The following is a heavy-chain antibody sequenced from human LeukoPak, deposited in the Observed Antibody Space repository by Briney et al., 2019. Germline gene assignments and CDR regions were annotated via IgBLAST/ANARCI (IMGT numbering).Heavy chain of an antibody. CDR1: GFTFSSYA. J-gene: IGHJ4*02. V-gene: IGHV3-23*01. CDR3: AKDPSILKTYYYDSSGYDY. D-gene: IGHD3-22*01. Sequence: PGGSLRLSCAASGFTFSSYAMSWVRQAPGRGLEWVSAISGGGDSTYYADSVKGRFTISRDNSKSTLYLQMNSLRAEDTAVYYCAKDPSILKTYYYDSSGYDYWGQGTLVTVSS. CDR2: ISGGGDST.